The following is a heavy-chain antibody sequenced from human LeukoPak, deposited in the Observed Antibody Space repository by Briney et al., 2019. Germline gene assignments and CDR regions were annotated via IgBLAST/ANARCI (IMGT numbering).Heavy chain of an antibody. V-gene: IGHV3-30*04. CDR1: GFTFSSYA. CDR3: ARCLAVAGIVDAFDI. D-gene: IGHD6-19*01. J-gene: IGHJ3*02. CDR2: ISYDGSNK. Sequence: PGRSLRLSCAASGFTFSSYAMHWVRQAPGKGLEWVAVISYDGSNKYYADSVKGRFTISRDNSKNTLYLQMNSLRAEDTAVYYCARCLAVAGIVDAFDIWGQGTMVTVSS.